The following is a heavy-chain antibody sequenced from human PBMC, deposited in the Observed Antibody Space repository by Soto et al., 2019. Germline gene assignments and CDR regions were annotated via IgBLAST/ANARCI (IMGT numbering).Heavy chain of an antibody. CDR3: AGYGDYDRNYYYGMDV. J-gene: IGHJ6*01. CDR2: IIPIFGTA. V-gene: IGHV1-69*06. CDR1: GCTFSSYA. Sequence: SVKVSCKASGCTFSSYAISWVRQAPGQGLEWMGGIIPIFGTANYAQKFQGRVTITADKSTSTAYMELSSLRSEDTAVYYCAGYGDYDRNYYYGMDVWGQGTTVTVSS. D-gene: IGHD4-17*01.